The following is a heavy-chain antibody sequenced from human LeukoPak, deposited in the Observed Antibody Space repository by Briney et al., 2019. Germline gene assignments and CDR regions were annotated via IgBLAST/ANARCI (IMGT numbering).Heavy chain of an antibody. CDR1: GGSISSGDYY. Sequence: SETLSLTCTVSGGSISSGDYYWSWIRQPPGKGLEWIGYIYYSGSTYSNPPLKSRVTISVDTSKNQFSLKLSSVTAADTAVYYCARGGGFGAFDYWGQGTLVTVSS. CDR3: ARGGGFGAFDY. J-gene: IGHJ4*02. CDR2: IYYSGST. V-gene: IGHV4-30-4*01. D-gene: IGHD3-10*01.